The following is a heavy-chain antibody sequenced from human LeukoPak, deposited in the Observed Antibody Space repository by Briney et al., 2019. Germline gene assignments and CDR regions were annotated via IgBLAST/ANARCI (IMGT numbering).Heavy chain of an antibody. J-gene: IGHJ4*02. CDR2: MYYSGST. CDR3: ARYTQGDIGNYFDY. CDR1: GGSISSAGHY. Sequence: SETLSLTCTVSGGSISSAGHYWSWIRQHPGKGLEWIGYMYYSGSTYYNPSLEGRVSISLDTSKNQFSLKLTSVTAADTAVYYCARYTQGDIGNYFDYWGRGTLVTVSS. D-gene: IGHD2-2*02. V-gene: IGHV4-31*03.